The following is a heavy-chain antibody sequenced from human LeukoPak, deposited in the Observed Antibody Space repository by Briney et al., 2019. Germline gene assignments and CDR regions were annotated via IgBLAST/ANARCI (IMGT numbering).Heavy chain of an antibody. V-gene: IGHV3-23*01. J-gene: IGHJ5*02. CDR2: ISGSGGST. D-gene: IGHD3-22*01. Sequence: GGSLRLSCAHSPFTFSSYAMSWVRPAPGKGREWVSAISGSGGSTYYADSVKGRFPISRDNSKNTLYLQMNSLRAEDTAVYYCAKTPHYYDSSGYYYLSWFDPWGQGTLVTVSS. CDR1: PFTFSSYA. CDR3: AKTPHYYDSSGYYYLSWFDP.